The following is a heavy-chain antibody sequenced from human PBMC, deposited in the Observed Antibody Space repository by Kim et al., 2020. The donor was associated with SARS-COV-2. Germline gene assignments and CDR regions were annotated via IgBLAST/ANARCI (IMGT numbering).Heavy chain of an antibody. CDR3: ARDPLYSYGHSGDYFDY. CDR2: ISAYNGNT. D-gene: IGHD5-18*01. J-gene: IGHJ4*02. CDR1: GYTFTSYG. Sequence: ASVKVSCKASGYTFTSYGISWVRQAPGQGLEWMGWISAYNGNTNYAQKLQGRVTMTTDTSTSTAYMELRSLRSDDTAVYYCARDPLYSYGHSGDYFDYWGQGTLVTVSS. V-gene: IGHV1-18*01.